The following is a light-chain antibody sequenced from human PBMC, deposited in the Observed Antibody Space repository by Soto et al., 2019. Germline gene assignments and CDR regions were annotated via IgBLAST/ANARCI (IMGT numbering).Light chain of an antibody. CDR2: AAS. J-gene: IGKJ2*03. CDR3: QQANRFPYS. Sequence: DIQMSQSPSSVSASVGDRVTITCRASQDFNNRLAWYQQTPGKAPKLLIYAASSLQPGVPSRFSGSGSGTDFTLTISSLQPEDFATDYCQQANRFPYSFGQGNKLEMK. V-gene: IGKV1-12*01. CDR1: QDFNNR.